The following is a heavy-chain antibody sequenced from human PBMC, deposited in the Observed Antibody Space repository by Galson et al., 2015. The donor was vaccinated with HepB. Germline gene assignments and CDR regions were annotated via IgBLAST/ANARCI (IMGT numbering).Heavy chain of an antibody. CDR2: IYRSGST. CDR3: ARGHDYSVYNWFDP. D-gene: IGHD4-11*01. V-gene: IGHV4-59*10. Sequence: ETLSLTCAVYGGSFSSYYWAWIRQPAGTGLEWIGRIYRSGSTNYNPSLKSRVTMSVDMSKNQIYLKLSSVTAADTAVYYCARGHDYSVYNWFDPWCQGTLVTVSS. CDR1: GGSFSSYY. J-gene: IGHJ5*02.